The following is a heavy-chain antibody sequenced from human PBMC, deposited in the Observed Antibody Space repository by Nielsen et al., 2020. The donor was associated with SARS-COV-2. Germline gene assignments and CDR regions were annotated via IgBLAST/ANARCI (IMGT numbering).Heavy chain of an antibody. CDR2: INAGNGNT. Sequence: ASVKVSCKASGYTFTSYAMHWVRQAPGQRLEWMGWINAGNGNTKYSQKFQGRVTITRDTSASTAYMELSSLRSEDTAVYYCARDGHHYYDSSGYYVVYYFDYWGQGTLVTVSS. CDR3: ARDGHHYYDSSGYYVVYYFDY. CDR1: GYTFTSYA. D-gene: IGHD3-22*01. V-gene: IGHV1-3*01. J-gene: IGHJ4*02.